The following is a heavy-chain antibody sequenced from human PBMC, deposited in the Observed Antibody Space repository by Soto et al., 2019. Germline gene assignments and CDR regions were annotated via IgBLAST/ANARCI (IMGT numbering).Heavy chain of an antibody. Sequence: EVQLLESGGGLVQPGGSLRLSCAATGFTFSAFAMSWVRQAPGEGLEWVTAVDASGDTTYYADSVRGRFTISRDNSENSLYLQMNSLIAEDTALYYCAKGVRCTGPGCLPMRDWGQGTLVTVSS. CDR3: AKGVRCTGPGCLPMRD. CDR1: GFTFSAFA. V-gene: IGHV3-23*01. CDR2: VDASGDTT. D-gene: IGHD2-8*02. J-gene: IGHJ4*02.